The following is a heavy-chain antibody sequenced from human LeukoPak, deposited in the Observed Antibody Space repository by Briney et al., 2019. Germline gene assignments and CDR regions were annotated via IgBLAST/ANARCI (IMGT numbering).Heavy chain of an antibody. J-gene: IGHJ6*04. D-gene: IGHD6-13*01. CDR3: ARGTEAGIAAAGTLGGMDV. V-gene: IGHV1-69*05. CDR1: GGTFSSYA. Sequence: SVKVSCKASGGTFSSYAISWVRQAPGQGLEWMGRIIPIFGTANYAQKFQGRVTITTDESTSTAYMELSSLRSEDTAVYYCARGTEAGIAAAGTLGGMDVWGKGTSVTVSS. CDR2: IIPIFGTA.